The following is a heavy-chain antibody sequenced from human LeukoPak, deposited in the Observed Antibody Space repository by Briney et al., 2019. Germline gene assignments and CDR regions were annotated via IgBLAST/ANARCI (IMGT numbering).Heavy chain of an antibody. D-gene: IGHD1-26*01. J-gene: IGHJ4*02. Sequence: SETLSLTCTVSGGSINNYYWFWIRQPPGKGLEYIGYIYYSGSTNYNPSLKSRLTISVDTSKNQFSLKLSSVTAADTAVYYCARGVGAIDFDYWGQGTLVTVSS. CDR1: GGSINNYY. CDR2: IYYSGST. V-gene: IGHV4-59*08. CDR3: ARGVGAIDFDY.